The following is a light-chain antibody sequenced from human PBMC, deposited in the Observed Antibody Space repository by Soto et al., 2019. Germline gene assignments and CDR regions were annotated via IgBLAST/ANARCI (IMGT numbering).Light chain of an antibody. J-gene: IGKJ1*01. V-gene: IGKV3-11*01. CDR1: QSVSRY. CDR2: DAS. Sequence: EIVLTQSPATLSLSPGERATLSCRASQSVSRYLAWYQQKPGQAPRLLIYDASNRATGIPARFRGSGSGTDFTLSISSLEPEDFAVYYCQQRTDRPPWTFGQGTKVDIK. CDR3: QQRTDRPPWT.